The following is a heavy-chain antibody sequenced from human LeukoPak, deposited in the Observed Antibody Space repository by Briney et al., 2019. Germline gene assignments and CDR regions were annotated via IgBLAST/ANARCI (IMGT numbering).Heavy chain of an antibody. V-gene: IGHV3-11*01. CDR2: ISSSGSTI. D-gene: IGHD6-19*01. CDR1: GFTFSDHY. Sequence: GGSLRLSCAASGFTFSDHYMSWIRQAPGKGLEWVSYISSSGSTIYYADSVKGRFTISRDNAKNSLYLQMNSLRAEDTAVYYCASAGGSGWYKYFQHWGQGTLVTVSS. CDR3: ASAGGSGWYKYFQH. J-gene: IGHJ1*01.